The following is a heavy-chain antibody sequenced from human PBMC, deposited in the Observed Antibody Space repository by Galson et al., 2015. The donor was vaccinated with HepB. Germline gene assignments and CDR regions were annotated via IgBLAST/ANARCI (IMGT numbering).Heavy chain of an antibody. CDR1: GYTFTGYY. D-gene: IGHD3-3*01. CDR2: INPNSGGT. J-gene: IGHJ4*02. V-gene: IGHV1-2*02. Sequence: SVKVSCKASGYTFTGYYMHWVRQAPGQGLEWMGWINPNSGGTNYAQKLQGRVTMTRDTSISTAYMELSRLRSDDTAVYYCARDVYHDFWSGYYTARFDYWVQGTLVAVAS. CDR3: ARDVYHDFWSGYYTARFDY.